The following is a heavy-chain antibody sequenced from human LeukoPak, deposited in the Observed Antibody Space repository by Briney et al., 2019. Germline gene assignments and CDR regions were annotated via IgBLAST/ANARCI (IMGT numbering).Heavy chain of an antibody. J-gene: IGHJ4*02. D-gene: IGHD3-22*01. CDR1: GFTFSTYW. V-gene: IGHV3-7*01. Sequence: GGSLRLPCAASGFTFSTYWMSWVRQAPGKGLEWLASIKQDGGEKYYVDSVKGRFTISRDNAKNSVYLQMNILRAEDTAVYYCARDRGFSGFFLIFFDYWGQGTLVTVSS. CDR2: IKQDGGEK. CDR3: ARDRGFSGFFLIFFDY.